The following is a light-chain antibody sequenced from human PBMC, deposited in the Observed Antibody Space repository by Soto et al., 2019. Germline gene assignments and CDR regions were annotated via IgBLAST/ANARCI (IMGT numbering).Light chain of an antibody. V-gene: IGKV1-6*01. CDR1: QDIGTE. Sequence: AIQMTQSPSSLSVSVGDRVTITCRASQDIGTELGCYQQKPGKAPRLLIYGTFRLQGGVPSRFSGSGSCAGIALTIGSLQPYDYATYYCLQNRKYPRTCGQGTKEEVK. J-gene: IGKJ1*01. CDR3: LQNRKYPRT. CDR2: GTF.